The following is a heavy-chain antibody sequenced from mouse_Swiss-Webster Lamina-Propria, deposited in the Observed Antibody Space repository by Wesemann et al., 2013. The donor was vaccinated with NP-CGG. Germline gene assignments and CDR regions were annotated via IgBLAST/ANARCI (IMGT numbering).Heavy chain of an antibody. Sequence: GGLVQPGGSRKLSCAASGFTFSSFGMHWVRQAPEKGLEWVAYISSGSSTIYYAGTVKGRFTISRDNPKNTLFLQMTSLRSEDTAMYYCARTPSFDYWGQDTTLTVSS. J-gene: IGHJ2*01. V-gene: IGHV5-17*02. CDR1: GFTFSSFG. CDR3: ARTPSFDY. CDR2: ISSGSSTI.